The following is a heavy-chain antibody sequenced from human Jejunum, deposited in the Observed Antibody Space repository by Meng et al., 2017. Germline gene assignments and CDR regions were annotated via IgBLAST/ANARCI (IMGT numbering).Heavy chain of an antibody. CDR3: ARGNDGSGTDP. CDR2: IYHSGST. CDR1: GYSISSTYY. Sequence: SESLSLTCTVSGYSISSTYYWGWIRQPPGMRLEWIGAIYHSGSTYYSPSLKSRFTISVDTSKNQFSLKLTSMTAADTALYYCARGNDGSGTDPWGQGTLVTVSS. J-gene: IGHJ5*02. V-gene: IGHV4-38-2*02. D-gene: IGHD3-22*01.